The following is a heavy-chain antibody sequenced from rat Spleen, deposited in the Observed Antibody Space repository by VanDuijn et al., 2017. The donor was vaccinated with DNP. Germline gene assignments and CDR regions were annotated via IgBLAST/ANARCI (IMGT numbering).Heavy chain of an antibody. V-gene: IGHV5S10*01. Sequence: VQLKETGPGLVQTTQTLSVTCTVSGFSLTSYGVHWVRQAPGKGLEWVATIIYDGSRTYYRDSVKGRFTISRDNAKNTLYLQMDSLRSEDPATYYCATSPGPNWFAYWGQGTLVTVSS. D-gene: IGHD1-4*01. J-gene: IGHJ3*01. CDR1: GFSLTSYG. CDR3: ATSPGPNWFAY. CDR2: IIYDGSRT.